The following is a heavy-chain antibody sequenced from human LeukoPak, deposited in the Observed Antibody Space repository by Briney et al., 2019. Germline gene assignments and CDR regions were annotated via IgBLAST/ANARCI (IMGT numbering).Heavy chain of an antibody. CDR3: ANLRAELGCFDY. V-gene: IGHV3-74*01. CDR1: EFTFSSYW. D-gene: IGHD7-27*01. CDR2: INSDGSST. J-gene: IGHJ4*02. Sequence: KPGRSLRLSCAGSEFTFSSYWMHWVRQAPGKGLVWVSRINSDGSSTSYADSVKGRFTISRDNSKNTLYLQMNSLRAEDTAVYYCANLRAELGCFDYWGQGTLVTVSS.